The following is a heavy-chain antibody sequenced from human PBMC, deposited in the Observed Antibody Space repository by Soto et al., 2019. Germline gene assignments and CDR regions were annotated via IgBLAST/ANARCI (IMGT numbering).Heavy chain of an antibody. D-gene: IGHD3-22*01. CDR3: ARLGDYYQAFDY. CDR2: IYPGDSDT. Sequence: PGESLKISCKGSGYSFTSYWIGWVRQMPGKGLEWMGIIYPGDSDTRYSPSFQGQVTISADKSITTAYLQFSLRLTSVTAADTAVYYCARLGDYYQAFDYWGRGTLVTVSS. CDR1: GYSFTSYW. V-gene: IGHV5-51*01. J-gene: IGHJ4*02.